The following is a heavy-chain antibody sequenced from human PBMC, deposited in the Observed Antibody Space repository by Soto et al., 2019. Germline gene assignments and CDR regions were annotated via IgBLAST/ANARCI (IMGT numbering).Heavy chain of an antibody. Sequence: ASVKVSCKASGGTFSSYAISWVRQAPGQGLEWMGGIIPIFGTANYAQKFQGRVTITADESTSTAYMELSSLRSEDTAVYYCASFYSSSPYYGMDVWGQGTTVTVSS. CDR2: IIPIFGTA. D-gene: IGHD6-6*01. V-gene: IGHV1-69*13. CDR1: GGTFSSYA. J-gene: IGHJ6*02. CDR3: ASFYSSSPYYGMDV.